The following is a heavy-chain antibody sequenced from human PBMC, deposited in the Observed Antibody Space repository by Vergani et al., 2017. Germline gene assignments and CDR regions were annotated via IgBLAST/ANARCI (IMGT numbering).Heavy chain of an antibody. CDR2: IYYSGST. Sequence: QVQLQESGPGLVKPSETLSLTCTVSGGSVSSGSYYWSWIRQPPGKGLEWIGYIYYSGSTYYNPSLKSRVTISVDTSKNQFSLKLSSVTAADTAVYYCARQSTVTTHYYYYGMDVWGQGTTVTVSS. CDR1: GGSVSSGSYY. J-gene: IGHJ6*02. CDR3: ARQSTVTTHYYYYGMDV. V-gene: IGHV4-39*01. D-gene: IGHD4-17*01.